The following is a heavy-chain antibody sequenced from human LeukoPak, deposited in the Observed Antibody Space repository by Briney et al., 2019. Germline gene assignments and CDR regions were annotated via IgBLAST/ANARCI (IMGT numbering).Heavy chain of an antibody. CDR1: GFTFSSYS. CDR3: ARDRGGSSWYRAQMDV. V-gene: IGHV3-48*02. Sequence: GGSLRLSCAASGFTFSSYSMNWVRQAPGKGLEWVSYISSSSSTIYYADSVKGRFTISRDNAKNSLYLQMNSLRDEDTAVYYCARDRGGSSWYRAQMDVWGQGTTVTVSS. D-gene: IGHD6-13*01. J-gene: IGHJ6*02. CDR2: ISSSSSTI.